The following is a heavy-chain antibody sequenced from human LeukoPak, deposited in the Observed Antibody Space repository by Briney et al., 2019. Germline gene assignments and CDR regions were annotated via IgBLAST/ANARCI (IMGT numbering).Heavy chain of an antibody. CDR3: ARGSNDYVWGIDY. CDR1: GFTFSSYS. CDR2: ISSSSSYI. V-gene: IGHV3-21*01. Sequence: GGSLRPSCAASGFTFSSYSMNWVRQAPGKGLEWVSSISSSSSYIYYADSVKGRFTISRDNAKNSLYLQMNSLRAEDTAVYYCARGSNDYVWGIDYWGQGTLVTVSS. J-gene: IGHJ4*02. D-gene: IGHD3-16*01.